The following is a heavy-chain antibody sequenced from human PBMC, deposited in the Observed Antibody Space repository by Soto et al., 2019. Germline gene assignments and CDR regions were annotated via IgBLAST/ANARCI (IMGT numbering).Heavy chain of an antibody. Sequence: QVQLVQSGAEVKKPGSSVKVSCKASGGTFSSYAISWVRQAPGQGLEWMGGIIPIFGTANYAQKFQGRVTITADKSTSTAYMELSSLRSEDTAVYYCARDPWYDDSGYDYYFGMDVWGQGTTVTVSS. CDR2: IIPIFGTA. D-gene: IGHD1-1*01. J-gene: IGHJ6*02. V-gene: IGHV1-69*06. CDR3: ARDPWYDDSGYDYYFGMDV. CDR1: GGTFSSYA.